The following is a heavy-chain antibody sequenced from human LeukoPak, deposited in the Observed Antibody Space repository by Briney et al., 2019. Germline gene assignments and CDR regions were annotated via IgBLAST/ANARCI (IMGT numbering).Heavy chain of an antibody. V-gene: IGHV4-4*09. Sequence: SETLSPTCTVSGGSISSYYWSWNRQPPGKGLEWIGYIYTSGSTNYNPSLKSRVTISVDTSKNQFSLKLSSVTAADTAVYYCARLSDGSGSYYNTWGQGTLVTVSS. J-gene: IGHJ5*02. CDR3: ARLSDGSGSYYNT. CDR1: GGSISSYY. CDR2: IYTSGST. D-gene: IGHD3-10*01.